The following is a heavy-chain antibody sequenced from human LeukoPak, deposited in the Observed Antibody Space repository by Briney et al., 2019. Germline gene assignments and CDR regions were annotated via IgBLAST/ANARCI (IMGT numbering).Heavy chain of an antibody. D-gene: IGHD6-13*01. J-gene: IGHJ6*02. V-gene: IGHV4-30-2*01. CDR2: IYHSGST. Sequence: PSQTLSLTCTVSGGSISSGGYYWSWIRQPPGKGLEWIGYIYHSGSTYYNPSLKSRVTISVDTSKKQFSLNLRSVTAADTAVYYCARGYGEYSSSWYSSYYYAMDVWGQGTTVTVSS. CDR3: ARGYGEYSSSWYSSYYYAMDV. CDR1: GGSISSGGYY.